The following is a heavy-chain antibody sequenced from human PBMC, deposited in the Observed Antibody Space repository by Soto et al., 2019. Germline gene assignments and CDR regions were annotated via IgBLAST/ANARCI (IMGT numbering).Heavy chain of an antibody. CDR1: GFTFSGSA. Sequence: GGSLRLSWAAVGFTFSGSAMHWVRQDSGKGLEWVGRIRSKANSYATAYAASVKGRFTISRDDSKNTAYLQMNSLKTEDTAVYYCTLNYYGSGYYYYMDVWGKGTTVTLSS. J-gene: IGHJ6*03. D-gene: IGHD3-10*01. V-gene: IGHV3-73*01. CDR3: TLNYYGSGYYYYMDV. CDR2: IRSKANSYAT.